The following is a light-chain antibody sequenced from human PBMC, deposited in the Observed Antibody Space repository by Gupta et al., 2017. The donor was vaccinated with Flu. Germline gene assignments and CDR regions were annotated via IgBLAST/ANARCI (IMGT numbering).Light chain of an antibody. Sequence: DIVMTQSPLSLPVTPGEPASISCRSSQSLLHSNGYNCLDWYLQKPGQSPQLLIYLGSNRASGVPDRFSGSGSGTDFTLKISRVEAEDVGVYYCRQALQTPSTFGQGTRLEIK. CDR1: QSLLHSNGYNC. CDR2: LGS. J-gene: IGKJ5*01. V-gene: IGKV2-28*01. CDR3: RQALQTPST.